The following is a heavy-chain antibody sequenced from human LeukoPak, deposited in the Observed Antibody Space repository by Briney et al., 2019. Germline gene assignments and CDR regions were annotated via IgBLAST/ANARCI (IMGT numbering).Heavy chain of an antibody. CDR1: GGSISSYY. D-gene: IGHD2-15*01. V-gene: IGHV4-4*07. CDR3: ARTGPRAATFDY. Sequence: KPSETLSLTCTVSGGSISSYYWSWIRQPAGKGLEWIGRIYPSGSTNYNPSLKSRVTMSVDTSKNQFSLKLTPVTAADTAVYYCARTGPRAATFDYWGQGTLVTVSS. J-gene: IGHJ4*02. CDR2: IYPSGST.